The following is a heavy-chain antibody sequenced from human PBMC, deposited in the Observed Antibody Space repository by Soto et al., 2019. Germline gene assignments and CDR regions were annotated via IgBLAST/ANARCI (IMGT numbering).Heavy chain of an antibody. D-gene: IGHD3-10*01. V-gene: IGHV3-74*01. CDR3: ARGAMGNYYNDY. Sequence: EVQLVESGGGLVQSGGSLRLSCAASGFTFSSYWMHWVRQAPGKGLVWVSRIKGDGISTNYADSVKGRFTISRANAKQTVFLQMNGLSADETAVYYCARGAMGNYYNDYWGQGTLVTVSS. CDR2: IKGDGIST. J-gene: IGHJ4*02. CDR1: GFTFSSYW.